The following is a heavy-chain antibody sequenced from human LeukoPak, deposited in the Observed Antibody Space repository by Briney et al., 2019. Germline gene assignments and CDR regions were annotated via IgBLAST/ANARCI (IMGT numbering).Heavy chain of an antibody. V-gene: IGHV4-31*03. CDR2: IYYSGST. CDR1: GGSISSGGYY. Sequence: PSETLSLTCTVSGGSISSGGYYWSWIRQHPGKGLEWIGYIYYSGSTYYNPSLKSRVTISVDTSKNQFSLKLSSVTAADTAVYYYARGIAWFGDHPLPDAFDIWGQGTMVTVSS. D-gene: IGHD3-10*01. CDR3: ARGIAWFGDHPLPDAFDI. J-gene: IGHJ3*02.